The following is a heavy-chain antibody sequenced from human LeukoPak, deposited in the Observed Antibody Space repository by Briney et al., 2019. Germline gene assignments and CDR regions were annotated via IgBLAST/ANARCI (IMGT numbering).Heavy chain of an antibody. D-gene: IGHD6-13*01. CDR3: AKSVDSSSWYYFDY. J-gene: IGHJ4*02. CDR1: GFTFSAYA. Sequence: GGSLRLSCEASGFTFSAYAMTWVRQAPGKGLEWVSAISGSGGSTYYADFVKGRFTISRDNSKNTLYLQMNSLRAEDTAVYYCAKSVDSSSWYYFDYWGQGTLVTVSS. CDR2: ISGSGGST. V-gene: IGHV3-23*01.